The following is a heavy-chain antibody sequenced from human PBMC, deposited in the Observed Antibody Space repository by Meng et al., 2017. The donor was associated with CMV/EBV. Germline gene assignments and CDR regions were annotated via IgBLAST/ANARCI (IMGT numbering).Heavy chain of an antibody. CDR3: ARVVVVPAATTLRHYYYGMDV. Sequence: ASVKVSCKASGYTFTSYCISWVRQAPGQGLEWMGWISAYNGNTNYAQKLQGRVTMTTDTSTSTDYVELRSLRSDDTAVYYCARVVVVPAATTLRHYYYGMDVWGQGTMVTVSS. D-gene: IGHD2-2*01. J-gene: IGHJ6*02. CDR2: ISAYNGNT. V-gene: IGHV1-18*04. CDR1: GYTFTSYC.